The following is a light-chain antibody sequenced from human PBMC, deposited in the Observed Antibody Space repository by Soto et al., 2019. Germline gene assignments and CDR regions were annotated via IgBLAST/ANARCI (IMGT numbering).Light chain of an antibody. Sequence: EIVLTQSPATLSLSPGERATLSCRASQSVSSYLAWYQQKPGQPPRLLIYDASNRATGIPARFSGSGSGTDFTLTISNLETEDFAVYYCQQRSNWPLVTFGPGTRVDVK. CDR1: QSVSSY. V-gene: IGKV3-11*01. J-gene: IGKJ3*01. CDR2: DAS. CDR3: QQRSNWPLVT.